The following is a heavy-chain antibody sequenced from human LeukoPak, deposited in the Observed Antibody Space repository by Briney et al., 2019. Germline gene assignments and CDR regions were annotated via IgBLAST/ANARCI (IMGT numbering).Heavy chain of an antibody. J-gene: IGHJ4*02. Sequence: SGGSLRLSCAASGFTFSSYAMSWVRQAPGKGLEWVSAISGSGGSTYYADSVKGRFTISRDNSKNTLYLQMNSLRAEDTAVYYCARDRFAIAVAGSLGYWGQGTLVTVSS. V-gene: IGHV3-23*01. CDR1: GFTFSSYA. CDR2: ISGSGGST. CDR3: ARDRFAIAVAGSLGY. D-gene: IGHD6-19*01.